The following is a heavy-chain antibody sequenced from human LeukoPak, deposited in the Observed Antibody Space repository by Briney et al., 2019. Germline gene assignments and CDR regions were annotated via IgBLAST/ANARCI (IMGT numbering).Heavy chain of an antibody. CDR3: ARDSLGTTVTGTFDY. J-gene: IGHJ4*02. CDR1: GYSINSGYY. CDR2: IYHSGST. Sequence: PSETLSLTCTVSGYSINSGYYWGWIRPPPGKGLEWIGSIYHSGSTYYNPSLKSRVTISVDTSKNQFSLKLSSVTAADTAVYYCARDSLGTTVTGTFDYWGQGTLVTVSS. V-gene: IGHV4-38-2*02. D-gene: IGHD4-11*01.